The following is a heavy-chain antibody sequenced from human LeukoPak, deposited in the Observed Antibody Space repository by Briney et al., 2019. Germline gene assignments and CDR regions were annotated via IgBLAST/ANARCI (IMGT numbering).Heavy chain of an antibody. Sequence: ASVKVSCKASGYTFDTYDINWVRQATGQGLEWMGGMNPNSDNTGYAQKFQGRVTITRNTAISTAYMELSRLRSDDTAVYYCAGDRGDIVVVPAALEIDYWGQGTLVTVSS. CDR3: AGDRGDIVVVPAALEIDY. CDR1: GYTFDTYD. J-gene: IGHJ4*02. D-gene: IGHD2-2*01. CDR2: MNPNSDNT. V-gene: IGHV1-8*03.